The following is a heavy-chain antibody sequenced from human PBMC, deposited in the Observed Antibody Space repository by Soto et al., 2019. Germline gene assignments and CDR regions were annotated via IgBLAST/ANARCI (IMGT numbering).Heavy chain of an antibody. Sequence: PGGSLRLSCAASGFTFSTYWMDWVRQTPGKGLEWVANINQDGSEKNYVDSVKGRFTIYRDNAKNSLYLQMSSLTAEDSALYYCSRSLSSWGQGTLVTVSS. CDR2: INQDGSEK. D-gene: IGHD2-15*01. V-gene: IGHV3-7*01. CDR3: SRSLSS. CDR1: GFTFSTYW. J-gene: IGHJ5*02.